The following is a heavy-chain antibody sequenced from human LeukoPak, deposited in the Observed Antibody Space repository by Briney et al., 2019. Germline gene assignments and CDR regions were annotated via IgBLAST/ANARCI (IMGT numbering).Heavy chain of an antibody. J-gene: IGHJ4*02. Sequence: GGALRLSCAASGFILDTYGMNWVRQAPGKGLEWVSYIRRASIVMYYGHSVKGRFTISRDNAKNSLYLQMNSLRVDDTAVYYCVRSGEGNVLFDSWGQGTLVAVSS. CDR1: GFILDTYG. D-gene: IGHD3-10*01. CDR2: IRRASIVM. CDR3: VRSGEGNVLFDS. V-gene: IGHV3-48*01.